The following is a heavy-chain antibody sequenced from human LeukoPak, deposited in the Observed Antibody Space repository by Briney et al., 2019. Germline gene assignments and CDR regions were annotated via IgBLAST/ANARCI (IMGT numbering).Heavy chain of an antibody. CDR3: ATCKNGYSVN. CDR1: GGSITSGGYH. Sequence: SQTLSLTCTVSGGSITSGGYHWSWIRQHPGKGLEWIGYISYSGTTYYNPSLKSRLIISLDTSKNQFSLQLSSVTAADTAMYYCATCKNGYSVNWGQGTQVTVSS. CDR2: ISYSGTT. J-gene: IGHJ4*02. V-gene: IGHV4-31*03. D-gene: IGHD5-24*01.